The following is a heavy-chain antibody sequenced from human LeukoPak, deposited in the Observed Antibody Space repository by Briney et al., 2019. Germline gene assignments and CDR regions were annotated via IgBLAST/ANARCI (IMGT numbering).Heavy chain of an antibody. V-gene: IGHV3-9*03. CDR2: ISWNSGSI. Sequence: PGGSLRLSCAASGFTFDDYAMHWVRQAPGKGLEWVSGISWNSGSIGYADSVKGRFTISRDNAKNSLYLQMNSLRAEDMALYYCAKEAGSYQGAFDIWGQGTMVTVSS. D-gene: IGHD1-26*01. CDR3: AKEAGSYQGAFDI. CDR1: GFTFDDYA. J-gene: IGHJ3*02.